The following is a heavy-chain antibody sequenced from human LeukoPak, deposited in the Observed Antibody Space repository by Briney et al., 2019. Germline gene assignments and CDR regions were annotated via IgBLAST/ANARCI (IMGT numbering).Heavy chain of an antibody. V-gene: IGHV1-18*01. CDR3: ARGPYCSSTSCYPTFNWFDP. D-gene: IGHD2-2*01. Sequence: ASVKVSCKASGGTFSSYGISWVRQAPGQGLEWMGWISAYNGNTNYAQKLQGRVTVTTDTSTSTAYMELRSLRSDDTAVYYCARGPYCSSTSCYPTFNWFDPWGQGTLVTVSS. CDR2: ISAYNGNT. J-gene: IGHJ5*02. CDR1: GGTFSSYG.